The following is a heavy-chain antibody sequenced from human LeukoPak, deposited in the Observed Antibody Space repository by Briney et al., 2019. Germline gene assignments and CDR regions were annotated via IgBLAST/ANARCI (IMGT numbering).Heavy chain of an antibody. CDR2: ISGSGGST. CDR3: ARARRIQRDAFDI. Sequence: PGGTLRLSCAASGFTFSSYGMSWVRQAPGKGLEWVSAISGSGGSTYYADSVKGRFTISRDNSKNTLYLQMNSLRAEDTAVYYCARARRIQRDAFDIWGQGTMVTVSS. V-gene: IGHV3-23*01. CDR1: GFTFSSYG. J-gene: IGHJ3*02. D-gene: IGHD5-18*01.